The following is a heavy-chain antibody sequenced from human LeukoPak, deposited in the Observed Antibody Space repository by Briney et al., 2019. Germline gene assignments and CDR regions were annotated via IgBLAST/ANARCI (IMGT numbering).Heavy chain of an antibody. CDR1: GYTFTSYD. D-gene: IGHD6-6*01. J-gene: IGHJ5*02. CDR2: MNPNSGNT. V-gene: IGHV1-8*01. CDR3: ARDRSIAARPAPGWFDP. Sequence: GASVKVSCKASGYTFTSYDINWVRQATGQGLEWMGWMNPNSGNTGYAQKFQGRVTMTRNTSISTAYMELSSLGSEDTAVYYCARDRSIAARPAPGWFDPWGQGTLVTVSS.